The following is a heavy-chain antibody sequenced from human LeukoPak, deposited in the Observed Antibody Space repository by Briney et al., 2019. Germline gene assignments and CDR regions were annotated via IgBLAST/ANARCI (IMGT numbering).Heavy chain of an antibody. CDR1: GVSSSSSY. V-gene: IGHV4-59*12. J-gene: IGHJ6*02. CDR2: IFYTGDS. Sequence: SETLSLTCTVSGVSSSSSYWSWIRQPPGKGLEWIGYIFYTGDSNHNPSFKSRVSISLDTSKNQFSLKLSSVTAADTAVYYCARKAAAGADYYYYYGMDVWGQGTKVTVSS. CDR3: ARKAAAGADYYYYYGMDV. D-gene: IGHD6-13*01.